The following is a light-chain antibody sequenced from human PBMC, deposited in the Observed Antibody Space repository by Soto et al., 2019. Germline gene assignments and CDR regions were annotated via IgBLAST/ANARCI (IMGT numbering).Light chain of an antibody. CDR2: DAS. J-gene: IGKJ1*01. CDR1: RDVGSD. CDR3: QQFYNYPRT. Sequence: TQSPSSLSASVGEKIIITCRASRDVGSDVSWYQQKPGQAPKLLIYDASTLQSGVPSRFRGSGSGTDFTLTISYLQSEDFGTYYCQQFYNYPRTFGQGTKVDI. V-gene: IGKV1D-13*01.